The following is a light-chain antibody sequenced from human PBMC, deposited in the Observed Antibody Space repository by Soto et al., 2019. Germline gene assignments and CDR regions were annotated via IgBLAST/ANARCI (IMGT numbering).Light chain of an antibody. V-gene: IGLV2-14*01. CDR2: EVS. CDR1: SSDVGAYNC. Sequence: QSALTQPASVSGSPGQSITISCTGTSSDVGAYNCVSWYQQHPGKAPKLMIYEVSNRPSGVSNRFSGSKSGNTASLTIFGLQAEDEADYYCSSFTISRTYVFGTGTKLTVL. J-gene: IGLJ1*01. CDR3: SSFTISRTYV.